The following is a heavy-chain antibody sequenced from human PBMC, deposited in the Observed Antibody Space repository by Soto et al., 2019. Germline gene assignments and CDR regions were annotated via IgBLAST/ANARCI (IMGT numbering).Heavy chain of an antibody. J-gene: IGHJ6*03. CDR3: ASGPAPIIVVVPAATDYHMDV. D-gene: IGHD2-2*01. V-gene: IGHV4-34*01. CDR2: INHGGST. Sequence: QMQLQQWGAGLLKPSETLSLTCAVYGGSFSGYYRSWIRQPPGKGLEWIGEINHGGSTNYNPSLKSRVTISLDMSKNQFSLKLSSVTAADTAVYYCASGPAPIIVVVPAATDYHMDVWGEGTTVTVSS. CDR1: GGSFSGYY.